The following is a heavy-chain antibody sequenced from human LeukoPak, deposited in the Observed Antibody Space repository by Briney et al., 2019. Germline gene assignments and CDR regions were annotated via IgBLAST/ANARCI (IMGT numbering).Heavy chain of an antibody. Sequence: VASVKVSCKASGYTFTGYYMHWVRQAPGQGLEWMGWINPNSGGTNYAQKFQGRVTMTRDTSISTAYMEPSRLRSDDTAVYYCARRVVGSSWYPYFDYWGQGTLVTVSS. V-gene: IGHV1-2*02. CDR3: ARRVVGSSWYPYFDY. J-gene: IGHJ4*02. D-gene: IGHD6-13*01. CDR1: GYTFTGYY. CDR2: INPNSGGT.